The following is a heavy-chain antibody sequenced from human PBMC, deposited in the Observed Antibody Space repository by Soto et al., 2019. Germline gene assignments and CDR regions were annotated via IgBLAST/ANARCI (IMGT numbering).Heavy chain of an antibody. J-gene: IGHJ4*02. CDR2: IRGRGGNK. V-gene: IGHV3-23*01. CDR1: GFTFTNYA. Sequence: EVHLLASGGGLVQPGGSLRLSCAASGFTFTNYAMSWVRRPPGKGLGWVSSIRGRGGNKYYAESVRGRFTIPRDNTKNTLYLQMSSLRAEDTAIYYCVKARAAVGFDYWGQGTLVTVSS. D-gene: IGHD3-10*01. CDR3: VKARAAVGFDY.